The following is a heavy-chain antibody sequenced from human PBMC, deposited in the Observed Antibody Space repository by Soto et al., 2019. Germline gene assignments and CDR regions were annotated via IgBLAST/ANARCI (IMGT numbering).Heavy chain of an antibody. CDR3: TTYSSGWAWGLDY. CDR2: TDSGGGKT. D-gene: IGHD6-19*01. CDR1: GSTFSNHA. V-gene: IGHV3-23*01. J-gene: IGHJ4*02. Sequence: GGSLRLSCAASGSTFSNHAMSWVRQAPGTGLEWVSATDSGGGKTYYADSVKGRFTISTDNSMNTLYLQMHSLKAEDTAIYYCTTYSSGWAWGLDYWGQGTLVTVSS.